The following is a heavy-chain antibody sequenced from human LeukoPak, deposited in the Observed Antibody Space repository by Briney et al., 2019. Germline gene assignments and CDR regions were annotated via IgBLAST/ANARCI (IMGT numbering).Heavy chain of an antibody. CDR2: IIPNSGDT. Sequence: ASVKVSCKTGYSFTDYYIHWVRQAPGQGLEWMGWIIPNSGDTNYAQKFQGRVTMTRDTSISTAYLELRGLKSDDTAVYYCATPFTPSGYWGQGTLVTVSS. CDR3: ATPFTPSGY. CDR1: GYSFTDYY. J-gene: IGHJ4*02. V-gene: IGHV1-2*02. D-gene: IGHD3-9*01.